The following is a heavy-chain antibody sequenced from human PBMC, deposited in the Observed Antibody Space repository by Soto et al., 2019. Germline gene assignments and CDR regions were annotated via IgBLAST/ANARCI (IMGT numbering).Heavy chain of an antibody. J-gene: IGHJ4*02. CDR2: ISDDGSKK. CDR3: AKEWVYDSSGWSFDY. D-gene: IGHD3-22*01. CDR1: GFTFSTSG. V-gene: IGHV3-30*18. Sequence: QVQLVESGGGVVQPGRSLRLSCAASGFTFSTSGMHWVRQAPGKGLEWVAVISDDGSKKYYADSVKGLFTISRDNSKNTLYQQMNSLIAEDTAVYYCAKEWVYDSSGWSFDYWGQGTLVTVSS.